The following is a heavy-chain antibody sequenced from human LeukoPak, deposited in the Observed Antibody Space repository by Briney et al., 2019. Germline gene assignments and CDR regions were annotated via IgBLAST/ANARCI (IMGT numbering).Heavy chain of an antibody. CDR2: ISSGGRTI. D-gene: IGHD3-22*01. Sequence: PGGSLRLSCAASGFTFSDYYMTWIRQAPGKGLEWVSHISSGGRTIYYADSVKGRFTISRDNSKNTLYLQMNSLRAEDTALYYCAKGSSGYYYGYFDYWGQGTLVTVSS. J-gene: IGHJ4*02. CDR1: GFTFSDYY. CDR3: AKGSSGYYYGYFDY. V-gene: IGHV3-11*01.